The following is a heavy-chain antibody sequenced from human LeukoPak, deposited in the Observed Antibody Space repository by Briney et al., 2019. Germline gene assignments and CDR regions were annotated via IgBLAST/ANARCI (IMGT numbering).Heavy chain of an antibody. D-gene: IGHD1-1*01. Sequence: SETLSLTCTVSGDSISSYYWSWIRQPPGKGLEWIGEIVHSGNTKYNPSLKSRVTISVDTSKNQFSLNLTSVTAADTAVYYCARFGSSTWYKGAFDIWGQGTMVTVAS. V-gene: IGHV4-34*12. J-gene: IGHJ3*02. CDR3: ARFGSSTWYKGAFDI. CDR1: GDSISSYY. CDR2: IVHSGNT.